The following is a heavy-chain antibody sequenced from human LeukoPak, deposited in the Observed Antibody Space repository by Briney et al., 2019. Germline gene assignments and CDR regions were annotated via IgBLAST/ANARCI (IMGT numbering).Heavy chain of an antibody. CDR2: IYTSGST. CDR3: ARTRVQMATMGSISAFDI. V-gene: IGHV4-61*02. J-gene: IGHJ3*02. CDR1: GGSISSGSYY. D-gene: IGHD5-24*01. Sequence: SQTLSFTCTVSGGSISSGSYYWSWIRQPAGKGLEWIGRIYTSGSTNYNPSLKSRVTISVDTSKNQFSLKLSSVTAADTAVYYCARTRVQMATMGSISAFDIWGQGTMVTVSS.